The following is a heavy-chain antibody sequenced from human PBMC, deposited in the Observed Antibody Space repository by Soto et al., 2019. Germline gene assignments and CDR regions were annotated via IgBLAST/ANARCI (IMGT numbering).Heavy chain of an antibody. Sequence: QVQLVQSGAEVKKPGASVKISCKASGYTFTRYTMNWVRQAPGQRLEWMGWINPDNGNTKYSQKFQDRVIITRDTSAITAYMDLSRLRSEDTAVYYCARGIATGQLDPWGQGTLVTVSS. CDR3: ARGIATGQLDP. J-gene: IGHJ5*02. CDR1: GYTFTRYT. CDR2: INPDNGNT. D-gene: IGHD2-15*01. V-gene: IGHV1-3*01.